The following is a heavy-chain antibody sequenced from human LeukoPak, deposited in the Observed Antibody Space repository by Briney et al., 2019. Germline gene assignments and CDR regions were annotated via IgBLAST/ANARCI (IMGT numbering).Heavy chain of an antibody. Sequence: GASVTVPCKASGYTFTSQYMHWVRQAPGQGLEWMGIINPSGGSTSYAQKFQGRVTMTRDTSTSTVYMELSSLRSENTAVYYCAREMATSTRPFDYWGQGTLVTVSS. CDR3: AREMATSTRPFDY. V-gene: IGHV1-46*01. D-gene: IGHD5-24*01. J-gene: IGHJ4*02. CDR2: INPSGGST. CDR1: GYTFTSQY.